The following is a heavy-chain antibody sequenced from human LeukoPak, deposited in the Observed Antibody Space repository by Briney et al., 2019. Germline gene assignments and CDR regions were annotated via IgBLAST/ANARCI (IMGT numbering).Heavy chain of an antibody. D-gene: IGHD3-22*01. CDR2: IIPIFGTA. CDR1: GGTFSSYA. Sequence: GSSVKVSCKASGGTFSSYAISWVRQAPGQGLEWMGRIIPIFGTANYAQKFQGRVTIPTDESTSTAYMERSSLRSEDTAVYYCASYYYDSSGYPAYYFDYWGQGTLVTVSS. CDR3: ASYYYDSSGYPAYYFDY. J-gene: IGHJ4*02. V-gene: IGHV1-69*05.